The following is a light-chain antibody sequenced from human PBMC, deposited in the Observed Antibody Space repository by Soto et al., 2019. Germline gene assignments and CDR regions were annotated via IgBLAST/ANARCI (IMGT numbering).Light chain of an antibody. Sequence: QSALTQPASVSGSPGQSVSISRTGSTSDVGAYNYVAWYQHKPGKAPRLLIYEVDHRPSGISPRFSGSKSGNTASLTISGLQTDDEADYYCSSYTVINTAVFGGGTKLTVL. CDR1: TSDVGAYNY. V-gene: IGLV2-14*01. CDR3: SSYTVINTAV. CDR2: EVD. J-gene: IGLJ3*02.